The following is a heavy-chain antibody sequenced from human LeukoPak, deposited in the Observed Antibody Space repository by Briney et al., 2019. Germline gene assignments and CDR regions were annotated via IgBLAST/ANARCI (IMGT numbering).Heavy chain of an antibody. D-gene: IGHD6-19*01. J-gene: IGHJ4*02. CDR1: GYTFTDYY. V-gene: IGHV1-69-2*01. CDR3: ATEEIRQWLVRNDY. Sequence: ASVKTSCKVSGYTFTDYYMHWVQQAPGKGLEWMGLVDPEDGETIYAEKSQGRVTITADTSTDTAYMELSSLRSEDTAVYYCATEEIRQWLVRNDYWGQGTLVTVSS. CDR2: VDPEDGET.